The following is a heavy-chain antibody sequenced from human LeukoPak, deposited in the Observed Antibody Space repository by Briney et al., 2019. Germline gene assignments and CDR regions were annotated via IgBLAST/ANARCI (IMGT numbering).Heavy chain of an antibody. CDR1: GSTFSSYG. V-gene: IGHV3-30*02. D-gene: IGHD3-10*01. J-gene: IGHJ6*03. CDR2: IRYDGSNR. CDR3: AKDGQYGSGRDYYYYMDV. Sequence: GGSLRLSCAASGSTFSSYGMHWVRQAPGKGLELVAFIRYDGSNRYYADSVKGRFTISRDNSKNTLYLQMNSLRVEDTAVYYCAKDGQYGSGRDYYYYMDVWGKGTTVTVSS.